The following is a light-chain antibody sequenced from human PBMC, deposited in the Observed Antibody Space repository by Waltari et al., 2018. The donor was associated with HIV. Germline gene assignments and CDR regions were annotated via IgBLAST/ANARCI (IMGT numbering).Light chain of an antibody. V-gene: IGKV3-20*01. Sequence: EIVLSQSPGTLSLSPGESATLYCRASQSISANYLAWYQHKPGQAPRLLIYGVSSRASGIPDRFSGSGSGTDFTLTISRLEPEDFALYYCQKYSSSPRTFGQGTKVEVK. CDR1: QSISANY. CDR3: QKYSSSPRT. CDR2: GVS. J-gene: IGKJ1*01.